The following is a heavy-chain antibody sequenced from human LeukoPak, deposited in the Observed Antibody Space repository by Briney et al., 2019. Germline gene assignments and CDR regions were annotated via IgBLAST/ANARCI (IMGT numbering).Heavy chain of an antibody. CDR2: INHSGST. J-gene: IGHJ4*02. Sequence: SETLSLTCTVSGGSISSYYWSWIRQPPGKGLEWIGEINHSGSTNYNPSLKSRVPISVDTSKNQFSLKLSSVTAADTAVYYCARGVGSSGLIPFDYWGQGTLVTVSS. CDR1: GGSISSYY. CDR3: ARGVGSSGLIPFDY. V-gene: IGHV4-34*01. D-gene: IGHD6-19*01.